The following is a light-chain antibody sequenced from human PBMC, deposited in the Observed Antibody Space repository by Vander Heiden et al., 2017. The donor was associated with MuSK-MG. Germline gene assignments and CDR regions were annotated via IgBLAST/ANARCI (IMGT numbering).Light chain of an antibody. J-gene: IGLJ1*01. V-gene: IGLV2-11*01. Sequence: QSALTQPRPVSGSPGPSVTISCTGTSSHVGGYNYVSWYQQHPGKAPKLMISDVAKRPSGVPDRFSGSKSGNTASLTISGLQAEDEADYYCCSYAGSYTYVFGTGTKVTVL. CDR3: CSYAGSYTYV. CDR1: SSHVGGYNY. CDR2: DVA.